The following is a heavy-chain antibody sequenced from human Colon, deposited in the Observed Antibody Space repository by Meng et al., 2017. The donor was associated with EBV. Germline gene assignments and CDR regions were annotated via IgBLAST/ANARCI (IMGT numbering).Heavy chain of an antibody. Sequence: QSQLQESGPGLVKPSXXLSLPCSVSGGSISTSGYYWGWIRQPPGKGLEWIGSIGHSGFTYYTPSLKSRVTISLDKSKNQLSLKLNSVTAADTAVYYCASSDYYRSDYWGQGTLVTVSS. CDR3: ASSDYYRSDY. V-gene: IGHV4-39*07. J-gene: IGHJ4*02. D-gene: IGHD3-22*01. CDR1: GGSISTSGYY. CDR2: IGHSGFT.